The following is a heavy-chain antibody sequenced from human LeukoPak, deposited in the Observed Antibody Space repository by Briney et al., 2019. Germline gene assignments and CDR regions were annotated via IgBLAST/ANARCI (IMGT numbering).Heavy chain of an antibody. Sequence: GGSLRLSCAASGFTFSNHWLHWVRQAPGKGLVWVSRNSDGTSTIYADSVKGRFTISRDNAKSTLYLQMNSLRAEDTAVYYCARDLLVVVVAATLAFDYWGQGTLVTVSS. V-gene: IGHV3-74*01. J-gene: IGHJ4*02. D-gene: IGHD2-15*01. CDR3: ARDLLVVVVAATLAFDY. CDR2: NSDGTST. CDR1: GFTFSNHW.